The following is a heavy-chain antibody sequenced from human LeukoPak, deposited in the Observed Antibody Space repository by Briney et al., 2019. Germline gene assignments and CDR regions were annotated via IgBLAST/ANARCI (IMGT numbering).Heavy chain of an antibody. Sequence: GGSLRLSCAASGFTFDDYGMTWVPQTPGKGLEWVSTINWNGGSTAYADSVKGRFTISRDNAKNSLYLQMNSLRAEDAAVYYCAKEDCSGGRCYSLHYWGQGTLVTVSS. CDR2: INWNGGST. D-gene: IGHD2-15*01. V-gene: IGHV3-20*04. CDR1: GFTFDDYG. J-gene: IGHJ4*02. CDR3: AKEDCSGGRCYSLHY.